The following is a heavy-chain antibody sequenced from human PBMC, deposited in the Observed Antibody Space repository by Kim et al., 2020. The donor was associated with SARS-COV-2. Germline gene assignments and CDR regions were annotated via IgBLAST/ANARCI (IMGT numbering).Heavy chain of an antibody. CDR1: GYTFSLYG. CDR2: INAANGDT. Sequence: ASVKVSCKASGYTFSLYGIHWVRQAPRQGLEWMGWINAANGDTTYSQKLQGRVTITRDTSASTAYMGLSSLRSEDTAMYYCARPTIIAAAAQPYAFEIWG. CDR3: ARPTIIAAAAQPYAFEI. V-gene: IGHV1-3*01. D-gene: IGHD6-13*01. J-gene: IGHJ3*02.